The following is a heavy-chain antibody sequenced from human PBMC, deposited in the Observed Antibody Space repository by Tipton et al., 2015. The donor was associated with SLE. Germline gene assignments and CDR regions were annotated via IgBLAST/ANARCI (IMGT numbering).Heavy chain of an antibody. CDR3: ARVVGSYNWFDP. Sequence: TLSLTCAVYGGSFSGYYWSWNRQPPGKGLGWIGEINHSGSTNYNPSLKSRVTISVDTSKNQFSLKLSSVTAAATAVDYCARVVGSYNWFDPWGQGTLVTVSS. CDR1: GGSFSGYY. D-gene: IGHD2-15*01. CDR2: INHSGST. J-gene: IGHJ5*02. V-gene: IGHV4-34*01.